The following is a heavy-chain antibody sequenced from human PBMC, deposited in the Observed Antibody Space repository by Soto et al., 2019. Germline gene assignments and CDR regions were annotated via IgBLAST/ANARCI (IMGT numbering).Heavy chain of an antibody. CDR3: ARDVAAADY. CDR1: GDTFTSYA. Sequence: QVQLVQSGAEAKKPGASEKVSCKASGDTFTSYAMHWVRQAPGQRLEWMGWINAGNGNTKHSQKLQGRVTITRDTSASTAYMELSSLRSEDTAVYYWARDVAAADYWGQGALVTVSS. CDR2: INAGNGNT. D-gene: IGHD6-13*01. J-gene: IGHJ4*02. V-gene: IGHV1-3*01.